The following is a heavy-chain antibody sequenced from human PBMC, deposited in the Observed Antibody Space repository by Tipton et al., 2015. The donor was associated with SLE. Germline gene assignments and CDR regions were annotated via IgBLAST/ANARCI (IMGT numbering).Heavy chain of an antibody. CDR2: ICFSGST. Sequence: TLSLTCTVSGGSISSGGYYWSWIRQHPGKGLEWIGYICFSGSTHYNPSLKSRVTISVDTSKNQFYLKLSSVTAADTAVYYCARSPTAAGTKTDAFDIWGQGTMVTGSS. V-gene: IGHV4-31*03. CDR3: ARSPTAAGTKTDAFDI. J-gene: IGHJ3*02. CDR1: GGSISSGGYY. D-gene: IGHD6-13*01.